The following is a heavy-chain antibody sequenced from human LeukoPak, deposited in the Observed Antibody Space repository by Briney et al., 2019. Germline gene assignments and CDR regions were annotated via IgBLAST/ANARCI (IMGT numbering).Heavy chain of an antibody. CDR2: IYYSGST. CDR1: GGSISSYY. Sequence: SETLSLTCTVSGGSISSYYWSWIRQPPGKGLEWIGYIYYSGSTNYNPSLKSRVTISVDTSKNQFSLKLSSVTAADTAVYYCARENRLGMDVWGLGTTVTVSS. J-gene: IGHJ6*02. D-gene: IGHD1-14*01. V-gene: IGHV4-59*01. CDR3: ARENRLGMDV.